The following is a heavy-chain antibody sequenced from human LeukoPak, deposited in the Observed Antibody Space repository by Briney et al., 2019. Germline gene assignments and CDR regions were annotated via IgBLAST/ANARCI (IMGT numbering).Heavy chain of an antibody. J-gene: IGHJ4*02. V-gene: IGHV1-2*02. CDR1: GYTFPYY. Sequence: ASVKVSCKPCGYTFPYYIHWVRQAPGQGLEWMGWINPNSGGTNYAQKFQGRVTMTRDTSISTAYMELSRLRSDDTAVYYCARARCSGGSCYPLSAYYFDYWGQGTLVTVSS. CDR2: INPNSGGT. CDR3: ARARCSGGSCYPLSAYYFDY. D-gene: IGHD2-15*01.